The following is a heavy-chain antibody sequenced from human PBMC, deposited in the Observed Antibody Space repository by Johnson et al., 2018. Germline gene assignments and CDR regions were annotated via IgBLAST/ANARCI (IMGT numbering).Heavy chain of an antibody. CDR2: ISWNSGSI. Sequence: EVQLVESGGGLEQPGRSLRLSCAASGFTFDDYAMHWVRQAAGKGLEWVSGISWNSGSIGYVDSVTGRFTISRDNAKNSLYLQMNSLRAEDTALYYCAKDLQGGDLLSYYGMDVWGQGTTVTVSS. V-gene: IGHV3-9*01. CDR1: GFTFDDYA. J-gene: IGHJ6*02. D-gene: IGHD3-10*01. CDR3: AKDLQGGDLLSYYGMDV.